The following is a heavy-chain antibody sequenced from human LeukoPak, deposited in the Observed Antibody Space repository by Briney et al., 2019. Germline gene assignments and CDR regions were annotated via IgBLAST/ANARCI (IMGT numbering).Heavy chain of an antibody. D-gene: IGHD2-2*01. CDR3: ARLVYCSSTSCSYGMDV. CDR1: GYSFTSYW. V-gene: IGHV5-10-1*01. CDR2: IEPSDSYS. J-gene: IGHJ6*04. Sequence: GESLRISCKGSGYSFTSYWSSWVREMPGTGLEWMGRIEPSDSYSNYSPSFQGHVTISADKSISTAYLQWSSLKASDTAMYYCARLVYCSSTSCSYGMDVWGKGTTVTVSS.